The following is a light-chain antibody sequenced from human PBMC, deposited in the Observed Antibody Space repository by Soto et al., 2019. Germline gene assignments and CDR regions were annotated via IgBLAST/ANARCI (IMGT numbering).Light chain of an antibody. CDR3: QQLNFYPIT. CDR1: QGISSY. CDR2: AAS. Sequence: DIQLTQSPSFLSASVGDRVTITCRASQGISSYLAWYQQKPGKAPKLLIYAASTLQSGVPSRFSGSGSRTEFTLTISSLQPEDFATYYCQQLNFYPITFGQGTRLEIK. J-gene: IGKJ5*01. V-gene: IGKV1-9*01.